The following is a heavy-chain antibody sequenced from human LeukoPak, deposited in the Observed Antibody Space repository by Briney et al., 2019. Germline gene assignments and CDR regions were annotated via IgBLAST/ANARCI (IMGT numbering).Heavy chain of an antibody. CDR1: GFTFSSYS. V-gene: IGHV3-21*01. D-gene: IGHD3-9*01. Sequence: SGGSLRLSCAASGFTFSSYSMNWVRQAPGKGLEWVSSISSSSSYIYYADSVKGRFTISRDNAKNSLYLQMNSLRAEDTAVYYCAGDLGNWGYYDILTGYYNVIDYWGQGTLVTVSS. CDR3: AGDLGNWGYYDILTGYYNVIDY. CDR2: ISSSSSYI. J-gene: IGHJ4*02.